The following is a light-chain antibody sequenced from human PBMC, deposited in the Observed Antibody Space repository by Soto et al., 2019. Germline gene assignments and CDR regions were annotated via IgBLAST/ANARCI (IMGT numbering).Light chain of an antibody. V-gene: IGLV2-11*01. Sequence: SALTQPRSVSGSPGQSVTLSCAGASSDVGAYEFVSWYRQHPGRAPKLMIYDVFKRPSGVPDRFSGFKSGSTASLTISGIQPDDEADYYCCSYTGRNSCVFGRGTKVTVL. CDR3: CSYTGRNSCV. J-gene: IGLJ6*01. CDR1: SSDVGAYEF. CDR2: DVF.